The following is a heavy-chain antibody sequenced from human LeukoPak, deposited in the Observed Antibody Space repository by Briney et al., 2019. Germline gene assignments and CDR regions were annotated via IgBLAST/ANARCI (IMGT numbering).Heavy chain of an antibody. CDR3: TRDNKVDY. J-gene: IGHJ4*02. CDR1: GFSFSSYA. Sequence: GGSLRLSCAASGFSFSSYAMSWFRQAPGKGLEWVGFIRSKAYGGTTEYAASVKGRFTISRDDSKSIAYLQMNSLKTEDTAVYYCTRDNKVDYWGQGTLVTVSS. CDR2: IRSKAYGGTT. V-gene: IGHV3-49*03. D-gene: IGHD2/OR15-2a*01.